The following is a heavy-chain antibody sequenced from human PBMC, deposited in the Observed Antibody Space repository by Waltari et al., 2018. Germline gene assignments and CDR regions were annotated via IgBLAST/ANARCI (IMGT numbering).Heavy chain of an antibody. Sequence: QVQLQASAPGLVKPSPTLSLTCTVSGGSISRGGYYWSWIRQHPGKGLEWIGYIYYSGSTYYNPSLKSRVTISVDTSKNQFSLKLSSVTAADTAVYYCARGARWPFDYWGQGTLVTVSS. CDR2: IYYSGST. CDR3: ARGARWPFDY. V-gene: IGHV4-31*03. J-gene: IGHJ4*02. D-gene: IGHD2-15*01. CDR1: GGSISRGGYY.